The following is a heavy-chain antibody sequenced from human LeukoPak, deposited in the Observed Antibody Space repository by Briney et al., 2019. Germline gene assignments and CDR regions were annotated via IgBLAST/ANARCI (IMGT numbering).Heavy chain of an antibody. CDR1: GYTFTSYY. V-gene: IGHV1-46*01. J-gene: IGHJ4*02. CDR3: AREYSSSWFGVYYSSGWYYFDY. Sequence: ASVEVSCKASGYTFTSYYMHWVRQAPGQGLEWMGIINPSGGSTSYAQKFQGRVTMTRDTSTSTVYMELSSLRSEDTAVYYCAREYSSSWFGVYYSSGWYYFDYWGQGTLVTVSS. CDR2: INPSGGST. D-gene: IGHD6-13*01.